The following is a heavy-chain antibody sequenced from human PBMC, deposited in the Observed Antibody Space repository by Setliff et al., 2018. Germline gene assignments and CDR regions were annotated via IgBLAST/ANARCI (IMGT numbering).Heavy chain of an antibody. CDR2: IFQSGIT. D-gene: IGHD5-12*01. CDR3: ARVGGLLVATMPFDY. Sequence: SETLSLTCAVSGFSITNGYYWGWIRQSPGKQLVWIGNIFQSGITFYNPSLKSRVTISLDPSQNQFSLKLRSVTAADTAVYFCARVGGLLVATMPFDYWGPGTLVTVSS. J-gene: IGHJ4*02. CDR1: GFSITNGYY. V-gene: IGHV4-38-2*01.